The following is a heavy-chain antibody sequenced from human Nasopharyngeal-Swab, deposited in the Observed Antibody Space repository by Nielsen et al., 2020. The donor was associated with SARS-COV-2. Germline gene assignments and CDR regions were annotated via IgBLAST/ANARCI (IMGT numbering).Heavy chain of an antibody. V-gene: IGHV1-46*01. CDR2: INPSGGST. J-gene: IGHJ5*02. CDR1: GYTFTSYY. Sequence: ASVKVSCKASGYTFTSYYMHWVRQAPGQGLEWMGIINPSGGSTSYAQKFQGRVTMTRDTSTSTVYMELSSLRSEDTAVYYCARMIPERRRYYDFWSGYLGWFDPWGQGTLVTVSS. CDR3: ARMIPERRRYYDFWSGYLGWFDP. D-gene: IGHD3-3*01.